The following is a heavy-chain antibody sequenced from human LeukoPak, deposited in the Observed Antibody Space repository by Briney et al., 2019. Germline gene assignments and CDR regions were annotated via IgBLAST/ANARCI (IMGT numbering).Heavy chain of an antibody. J-gene: IGHJ3*02. D-gene: IGHD1-14*01. Sequence: GGSLRLSCAASGFSGSGNYMSWVRQAPGKGLEWPSVSDVGGRTHYADSVKGRFTISRDTSKNTLYLDMNTLRVEETALYYCARVPGLAAFDIWGQGTMVTVYS. CDR1: GFSGSGNY. V-gene: IGHV3-66*01. CDR2: SDVGGRT. CDR3: ARVPGLAAFDI.